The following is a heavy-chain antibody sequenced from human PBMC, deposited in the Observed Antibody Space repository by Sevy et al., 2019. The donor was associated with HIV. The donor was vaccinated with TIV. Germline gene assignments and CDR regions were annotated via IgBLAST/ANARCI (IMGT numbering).Heavy chain of an antibody. CDR2: IYYSGST. Sequence: SETLSLTCTVSGGSISSGGYYWSWIRQHPGKGLEWIGYIYYSGSTYYNPSLKSRVTISVDTSKNQFSLKLSSVTAADTAVYYWAREGGGGVRGVIGGMDVWGQGTTVTVSS. D-gene: IGHD3-10*01. CDR1: GGSISSGGYY. J-gene: IGHJ6*02. CDR3: AREGGGGVRGVIGGMDV. V-gene: IGHV4-31*03.